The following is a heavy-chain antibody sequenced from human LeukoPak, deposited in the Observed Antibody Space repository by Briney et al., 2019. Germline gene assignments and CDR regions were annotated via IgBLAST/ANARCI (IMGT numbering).Heavy chain of an antibody. CDR1: GITFSNYG. CDR2: ISYDGSNK. V-gene: IGHV3-30*18. D-gene: IGHD2/OR15-2a*01. CDR3: AKDFSWTWTPLSD. Sequence: GGSLRLSCAASGITFSNYGMHWVRQAPGKGLEWVAVISYDGSNKYYADSVKGRFTISRDNSKNTLYLQMNSLRAEDTAVYYCAKDFSWTWTPLSDWGQGTLVTVSS. J-gene: IGHJ1*01.